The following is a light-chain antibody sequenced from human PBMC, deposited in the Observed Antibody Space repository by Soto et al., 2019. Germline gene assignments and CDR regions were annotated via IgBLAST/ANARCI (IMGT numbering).Light chain of an antibody. CDR1: SSDVGGYNY. J-gene: IGLJ2*01. Sequence: QSALTQPRSVSGSPGQSVTISCTGTSSDVGGYNYVSWCQQHPGKAPKLMIYDVSKRPSGVPDRFSGSKSGNTASLTISGLQAEDEADYYCCSYAGSSLVGGGTKLTVL. CDR3: CSYAGSSL. CDR2: DVS. V-gene: IGLV2-11*01.